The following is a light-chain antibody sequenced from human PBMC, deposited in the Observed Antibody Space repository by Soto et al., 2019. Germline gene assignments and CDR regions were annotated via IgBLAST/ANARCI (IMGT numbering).Light chain of an antibody. Sequence: ESVLTQSPGTLSLSPGERATLSCRASQSVSSNYLAWYQQKPGQAPRLLIYGASTRATGIPDRFSGSGSGTDFTLTISRXXXXDSAVYYCQQYGSSPTWTFGQG. CDR1: QSVSSNY. CDR2: GAS. CDR3: QQYGSSPTWT. J-gene: IGKJ1*01. V-gene: IGKV3-20*01.